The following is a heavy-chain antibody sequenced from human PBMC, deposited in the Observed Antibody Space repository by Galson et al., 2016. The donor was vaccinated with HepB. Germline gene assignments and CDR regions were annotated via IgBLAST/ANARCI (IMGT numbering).Heavy chain of an antibody. CDR1: GFTFSNYA. Sequence: SLRLSCAASGFTFSNYAMSWVRQAPGKGLEWVSSISSTGSKTYYADSGKGRFTITIDNSKNTVFLQMESLRGDDTAVYYCAKGGGSEFDYWGQGTPVTVAS. V-gene: IGHV3-23*01. CDR2: ISSTGSKT. CDR3: AKGGGSEFDY. D-gene: IGHD2-15*01. J-gene: IGHJ4*02.